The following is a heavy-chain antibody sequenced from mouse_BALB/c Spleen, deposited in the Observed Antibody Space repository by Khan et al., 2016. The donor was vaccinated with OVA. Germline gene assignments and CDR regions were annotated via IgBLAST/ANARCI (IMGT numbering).Heavy chain of an antibody. V-gene: IGHV2-6*03. CDR1: GFSLPSYG. D-gene: IGHD2-1*01. CDR2: KWRDGHT. CDR3: ASSGYYGNYGPYFDV. J-gene: IGHJ1*01. Sequence: QVQLKESGPGLVAPSQSLSITCTLPGFSLPSYGVHWVRQPPGTGLEWLVVKWRDGHTTYNSALTSRLSLRKDNPKSQVFLKMNSLQTDATAITYCASSGYYGNYGPYFDVWGAGTTVTVSS.